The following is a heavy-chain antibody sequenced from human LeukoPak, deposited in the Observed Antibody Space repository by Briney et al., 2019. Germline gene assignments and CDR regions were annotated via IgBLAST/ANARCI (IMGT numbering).Heavy chain of an antibody. V-gene: IGHV4-38-2*01. CDR2: IYHSGST. D-gene: IGHD2-2*01. Sequence: PSETLSLTCAVSGYSISSGYYWGWIRQPPGKGLEWIGTIYHSGSTYHNPSLKSRVTISVDTSKNQFSLKLTSVTAADTAVYYCAGVRGYCSSTICYRYYFDYWGQGTLVTVSS. CDR3: AGVRGYCSSTICYRYYFDY. CDR1: GYSISSGYY. J-gene: IGHJ4*02.